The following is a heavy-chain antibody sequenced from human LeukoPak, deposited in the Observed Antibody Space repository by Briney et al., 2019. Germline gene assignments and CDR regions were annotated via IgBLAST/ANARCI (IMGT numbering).Heavy chain of an antibody. CDR2: ISTSGSTI. D-gene: IGHD3-10*01. Sequence: GGSLRLSCAASGFIFRNYAMNWVRQAPGKGLEWVSYISTSGSTIYYADSVKGRSTISRDNAKKSLFLRMNSLRDEDTAVYYCARGATMVRGGFDYWGQGTPVTVSS. CDR3: ARGATMVRGGFDY. V-gene: IGHV3-48*02. CDR1: GFIFRNYA. J-gene: IGHJ4*02.